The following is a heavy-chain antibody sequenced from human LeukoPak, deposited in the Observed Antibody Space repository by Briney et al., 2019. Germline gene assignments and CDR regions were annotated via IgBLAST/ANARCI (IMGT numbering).Heavy chain of an antibody. V-gene: IGHV3-7*03. CDR3: AKDRLGAMMYFDF. D-gene: IGHD1-26*01. J-gene: IGHJ4*02. CDR1: EFTFSNNW. Sequence: GGSLRLSCAASEFTFSNNWMSWVRQAPGKGPEWVASIKEDGSIKYYVDSVKGRLTISRDNAKNTLYLQVNSLRVEDTAVYYCAKDRLGAMMYFDFWGQGTLVTVSS. CDR2: IKEDGSIK.